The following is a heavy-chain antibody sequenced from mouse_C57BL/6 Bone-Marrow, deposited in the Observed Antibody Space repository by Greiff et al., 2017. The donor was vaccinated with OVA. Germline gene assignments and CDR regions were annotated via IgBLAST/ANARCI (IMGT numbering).Heavy chain of an antibody. CDR2: INPGSGGT. J-gene: IGHJ3*01. CDR3: TRNYAWFAY. V-gene: IGHV1-54*01. D-gene: IGHD1-1*01. CDR1: GYAFTNYL. Sequence: QVQLQQSGAELVRPGTSVKVSCKASGYAFTNYLIEWVKQRPGQGLEWIGVINPGSGGTNYNEKFKGKAILTADKSSSTAYMELRSLTSEDSAVYYCTRNYAWFAYWGQGTLVTVSA.